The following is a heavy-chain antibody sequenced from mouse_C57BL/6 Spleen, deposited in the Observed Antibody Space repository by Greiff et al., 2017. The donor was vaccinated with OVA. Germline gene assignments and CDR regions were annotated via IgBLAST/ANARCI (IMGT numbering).Heavy chain of an antibody. CDR2: IDPSDSYT. CDR1: GYTFTSYW. CDR3: ARFYSYGSSSWFAY. D-gene: IGHD1-1*01. Sequence: QVQLQQPGAELVMPGASVKLSCKASGYTFTSYWMHWVKQRPGQGLEWIGEIDPSDSYTNYNQKFKGKSTLTVDKSSSTAYMLLSSLTSEDSAVDYCARFYSYGSSSWFAYWGQGTMVTVSA. V-gene: IGHV1-69*01. J-gene: IGHJ3*01.